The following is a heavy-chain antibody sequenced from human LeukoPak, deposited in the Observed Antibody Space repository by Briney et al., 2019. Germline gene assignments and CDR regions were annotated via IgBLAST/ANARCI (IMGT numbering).Heavy chain of an antibody. D-gene: IGHD3-10*01. CDR3: AKTYYYGSGTFSFDH. J-gene: IGHJ4*02. V-gene: IGHV3-23*01. CDR1: GFTFNSYA. CDR2: ISGRGDST. Sequence: PGGSLRLSCAASGFTFNSYAMTWVRQAPGKGLEWVSGISGRGDSTYYADSVKGRFTISRDNSKNMVYMQMNSLTAEDTASYYCAKTYYYGSGTFSFDHWGQGTQVTVSS.